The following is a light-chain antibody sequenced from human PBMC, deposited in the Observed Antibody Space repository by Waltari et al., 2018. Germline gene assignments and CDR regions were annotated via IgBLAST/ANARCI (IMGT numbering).Light chain of an antibody. J-gene: IGLJ3*02. CDR1: TSNIGHNY. Sequence: QSVLTQPPSASGTPGQRVTIYCSGGTSNIGHNYVNWYQPPPGTAPKLLIYRNTQRPSGVPDRFSGSKSGTSASLAISGLRSEDEAAYFCAAWDDSRSGPGWVFGGGTEMTVL. CDR3: AAWDDSRSGPGWV. CDR2: RNT. V-gene: IGLV1-47*01.